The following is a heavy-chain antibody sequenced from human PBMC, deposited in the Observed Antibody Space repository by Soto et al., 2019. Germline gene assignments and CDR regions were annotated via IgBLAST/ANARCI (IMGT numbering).Heavy chain of an antibody. D-gene: IGHD6-25*01. CDR3: ARIASAGRGWDV. CDR1: GFTFSNYW. V-gene: IGHV3-7*01. Sequence: EVQLVESGGGLVQPGGSLRLSCIDCGFTFSNYWMSWVRQAPVKGLEWVGNIKQDGSEKNYVDSVKGRFTISRDNAKNSLYLQMNSLRAEDTAVYYCARIASAGRGWDVWGQGTTVVVSS. J-gene: IGHJ6*02. CDR2: IKQDGSEK.